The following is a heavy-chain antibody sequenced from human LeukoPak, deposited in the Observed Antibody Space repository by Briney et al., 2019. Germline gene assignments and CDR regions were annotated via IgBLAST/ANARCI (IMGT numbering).Heavy chain of an antibody. CDR3: ARGGDYGVKIDF. CDR1: GFTFSRYA. J-gene: IGHJ4*02. Sequence: GGSLRLSCAASGFTFSRYAFSWVRQAPGKGLEWVSGISGSGGNTYYADSVKGRFTISRDNSKTTVYLLMNSLTAEDTAFYFCARGGDYGVKIDFWGQGTLVTVSS. CDR2: ISGSGGNT. D-gene: IGHD3-16*01. V-gene: IGHV3-23*01.